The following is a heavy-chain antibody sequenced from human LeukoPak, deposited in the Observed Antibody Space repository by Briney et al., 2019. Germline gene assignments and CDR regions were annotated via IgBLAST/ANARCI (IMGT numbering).Heavy chain of an antibody. CDR1: GFTFSSYT. V-gene: IGHV3-23*01. Sequence: GGSLRLSCAASGFTFSSYTMSWVRQAPGKGLEWVSTISGSGGSTYYADSVKGRCTISRDNSKDTLYLQMNSLRVEDTAVYYCARGLFLSGYLDAFDIWGQGTVVTVSS. CDR2: ISGSGGST. D-gene: IGHD3-22*01. J-gene: IGHJ3*02. CDR3: ARGLFLSGYLDAFDI.